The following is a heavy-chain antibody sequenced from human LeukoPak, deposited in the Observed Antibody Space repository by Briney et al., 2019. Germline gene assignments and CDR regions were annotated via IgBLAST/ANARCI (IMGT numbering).Heavy chain of an antibody. Sequence: SVKVSCKASGGTFSSYAISWVRQAPGQGLEWMRGIIPIFGTANYAQKFQGRVTITADESTSTAYMELSSLRSEDTAVYYCARAVDLPPKGYYYGMDVWGQGTTVTVSS. J-gene: IGHJ6*02. V-gene: IGHV1-69*01. CDR3: ARAVDLPPKGYYYGMDV. CDR2: IIPIFGTA. CDR1: GGTFSSYA. D-gene: IGHD4-23*01.